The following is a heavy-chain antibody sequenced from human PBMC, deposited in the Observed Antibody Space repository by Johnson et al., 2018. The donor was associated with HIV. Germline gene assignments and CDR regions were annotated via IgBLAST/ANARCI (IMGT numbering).Heavy chain of an antibody. Sequence: VQLVESGGGLVQPGGSLRLSCAASGFTVSSNYMSWVRQAPGKGLEWVSVIYSGGSTYYADSVKGLFTISRDNSKNTLYLQMNSLRVEDTAVYYCARVKGITVFGVVRPHGAFDIWGQGTMVTVSS. J-gene: IGHJ3*02. D-gene: IGHD3-3*01. CDR3: ARVKGITVFGVVRPHGAFDI. CDR2: IYSGGST. V-gene: IGHV3-66*01. CDR1: GFTVSSNY.